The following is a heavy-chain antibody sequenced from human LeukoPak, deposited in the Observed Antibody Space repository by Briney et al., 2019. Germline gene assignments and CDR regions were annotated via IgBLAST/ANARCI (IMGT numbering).Heavy chain of an antibody. CDR2: IYYSGST. CDR3: AREIGKGYFDY. V-gene: IGHV4-59*01. CDR1: GGSISSYY. D-gene: IGHD3-10*01. Sequence: NPSETLSLTCTVSGGSISSYYWSWIRQPPGKGLEWIGYIYYSGSTNYNPSLKSRVTISVDTSKNQFSLKLSSVTAADTAVYYCAREIGKGYFDYWGQGTLVTVSS. J-gene: IGHJ4*02.